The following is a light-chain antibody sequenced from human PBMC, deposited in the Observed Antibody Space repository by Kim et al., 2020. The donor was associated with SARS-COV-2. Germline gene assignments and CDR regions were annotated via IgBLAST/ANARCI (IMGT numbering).Light chain of an antibody. V-gene: IGKV3D-15*01. CDR2: AAS. CDR3: HQYNKSVRT. CDR1: QSISRY. J-gene: IGKJ1*01. Sequence: VSPGDRATLSCRASQSISRYLDWYQQKPGQAPRLLIDAASSMQSGVPARFSGSGSGTDFTLTISRLEPEDFAMYYCHQYNKSVRTFGQGTKVDIK.